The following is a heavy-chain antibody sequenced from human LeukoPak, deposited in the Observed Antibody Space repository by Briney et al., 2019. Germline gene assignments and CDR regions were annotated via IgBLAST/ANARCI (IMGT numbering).Heavy chain of an antibody. CDR1: GYTCTSNY. Sequence: GASVKVSSKASGYTCTSNYMHWVRQAPGQGLEWMGVINPTGGSTSYAHKFQGRITLTRDMSTSTDYLELSSLRSDDTAVYYCARDTSVRDAAWWFNPWGQGTLVTVSS. V-gene: IGHV1-46*01. J-gene: IGHJ5*02. D-gene: IGHD4-17*01. CDR3: ARDTSVRDAAWWFNP. CDR2: INPTGGST.